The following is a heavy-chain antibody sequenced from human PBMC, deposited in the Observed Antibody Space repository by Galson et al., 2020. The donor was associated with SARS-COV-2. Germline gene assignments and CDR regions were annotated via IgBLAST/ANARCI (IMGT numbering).Heavy chain of an antibody. CDR1: GGSISSSDW. V-gene: IGHV4-4*02. J-gene: IGHJ6*03. D-gene: IGHD1-26*01. CDR2: IFHSGYT. Sequence: SETLSLTCAVSGGSISSSDWWGWVRQPPGKGLEWIGEIFHSGYTNYNPSLKSRVTMSVDTSKNQFSLKLSSVTAADTALYYCSRSIVTAYYVSYMDVWGKGNTGTVSS. CDR3: SRSIVTAYYVSYMDV.